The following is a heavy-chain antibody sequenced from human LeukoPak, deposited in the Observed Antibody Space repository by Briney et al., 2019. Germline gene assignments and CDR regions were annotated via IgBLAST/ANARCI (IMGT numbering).Heavy chain of an antibody. CDR2: IRSKANSYAT. D-gene: IGHD2-15*01. CDR1: GFTFSGSA. J-gene: IGHJ5*02. CDR3: TRQVVVAATPNWFDP. Sequence: GGSLRLSCAASGFTFSGSAMHWVRQASGKGLEWVGRIRSKANSYATAYAASVKGRFTISRDDSKNTEYLQMNSLKTEDTAVYYCTRQVVVAATPNWFDPWGQGTLVTVSS. V-gene: IGHV3-73*01.